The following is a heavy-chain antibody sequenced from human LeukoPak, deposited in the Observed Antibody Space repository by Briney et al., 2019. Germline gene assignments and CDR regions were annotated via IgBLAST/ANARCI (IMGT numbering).Heavy chain of an antibody. D-gene: IGHD5-12*01. CDR2: IYTSGST. CDR1: GGSISSGSYY. J-gene: IGHJ4*02. V-gene: IGHV4-61*02. Sequence: SETLSLTCTVSGGSISSGSYYWSWIRQPAGKGLEWIGRIYTSGSTNYNPSLKSRVTISVDTSKNQFSLKLSSVTAADTAVYYCARRGGYSGYGPFDYWGQGTLVTVSS. CDR3: ARRGGYSGYGPFDY.